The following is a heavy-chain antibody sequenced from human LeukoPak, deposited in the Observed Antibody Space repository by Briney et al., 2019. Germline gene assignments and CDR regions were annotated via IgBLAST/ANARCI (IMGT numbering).Heavy chain of an antibody. J-gene: IGHJ4*02. CDR1: GFTFSGYA. D-gene: IGHD6-6*01. V-gene: IGHV3-23*01. CDR3: AKDLRIAARPYYFDY. CDR2: ISGSGGST. Sequence: GGSLRLSCAASGFTFSGYAMSWVRQAPGKGLEWVSAISGSGGSTYYADSVKGRFTISRDNSKNTLYLQMNSLRAEDTAVYYCAKDLRIAARPYYFDYWGQGTLVTVSS.